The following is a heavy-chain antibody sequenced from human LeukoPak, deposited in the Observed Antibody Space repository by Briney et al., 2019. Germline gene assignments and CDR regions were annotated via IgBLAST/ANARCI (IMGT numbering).Heavy chain of an antibody. J-gene: IGHJ6*03. CDR3: AKSGHYDFWSGFPYYYYYYMDV. CDR1: GFTFRSYA. Sequence: GGSLRLSCAASGFTFRSYAMNWVRQAPGKGLEWVSGIRVGGEIYYADSVKGRFTISRDNSKNTLYLQMNSLRAEDTAVYYCAKSGHYDFWSGFPYYYYYYMDVWGKGTTVTVSS. D-gene: IGHD3-3*01. V-gene: IGHV3-23*01. CDR2: IRVGGEI.